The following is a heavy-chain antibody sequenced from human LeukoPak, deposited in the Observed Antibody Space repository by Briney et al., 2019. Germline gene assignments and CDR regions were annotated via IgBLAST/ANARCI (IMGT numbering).Heavy chain of an antibody. CDR3: AKDLNTVVMQYFDS. J-gene: IGHJ4*02. D-gene: IGHD2-21*01. V-gene: IGHV3-30*02. CDR2: IRYDAKIE. Sequence: PGGSLRLSCTGSGFPFTSYGMHWVRQTPRRGLEWVAFIRYDAKIEYYADSVKGRFTIAREDSHSTVHLHMKDLRPDDAAIYFCAKDLNTVVMQYFDSWGQGTLVSVSS. CDR1: GFPFTSYG.